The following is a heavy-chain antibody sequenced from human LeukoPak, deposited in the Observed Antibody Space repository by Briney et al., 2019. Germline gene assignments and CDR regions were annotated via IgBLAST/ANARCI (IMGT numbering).Heavy chain of an antibody. J-gene: IGHJ4*02. Sequence: PGGSLRLSCAASGFTVSSNYMSWVRQAPGKGLEWVSVVYSGGSTYYADSVKGRFTVSRDTSKNTLYLQMNSLRAGDTAVYYRASSGSYYVGFDYWGQGTLITVSS. CDR1: GFTVSSNY. V-gene: IGHV3-53*01. CDR2: VYSGGST. D-gene: IGHD1-26*01. CDR3: ASSGSYYVGFDY.